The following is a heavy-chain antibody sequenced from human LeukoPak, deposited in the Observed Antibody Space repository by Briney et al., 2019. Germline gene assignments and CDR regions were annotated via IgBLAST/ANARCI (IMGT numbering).Heavy chain of an antibody. D-gene: IGHD6-25*01. CDR3: ARGTARDAFDI. Sequence: PSETLSLTCTVSGGSISSGGYYWSWIRQHPGKGLEWIGYIYYSGSTYCDPSLKSRVTISVDTSKNQFSLKLSSVTAADTAVYYCARGTARDAFDIWGQGTMVTVSS. CDR2: IYYSGST. V-gene: IGHV4-31*03. J-gene: IGHJ3*02. CDR1: GGSISSGGYY.